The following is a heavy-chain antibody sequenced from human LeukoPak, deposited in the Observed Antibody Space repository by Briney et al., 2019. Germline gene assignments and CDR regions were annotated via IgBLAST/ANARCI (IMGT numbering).Heavy chain of an antibody. CDR2: IKQDGSEK. CDR3: ARGHSYGFPSGSYYLDY. Sequence: GGSLRLSCAASGFTFSSYWMSWVRQAPGKGLEWVANIKQDGSEKYYVDSVKGRFTISRDNAKNSLYLQMNSLRAEDTAVYYCARGHSYGFPSGSYYLDYWGQGTLVTVSS. J-gene: IGHJ4*02. D-gene: IGHD5-18*01. V-gene: IGHV3-7*01. CDR1: GFTFSSYW.